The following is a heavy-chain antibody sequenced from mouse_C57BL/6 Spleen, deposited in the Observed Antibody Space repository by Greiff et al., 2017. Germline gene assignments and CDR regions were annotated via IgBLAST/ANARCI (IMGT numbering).Heavy chain of an antibody. Sequence: EVQLQQSGPELVKPGASVKISCKASGYSFTGYYMNWVKQSPEKSLEWIGEINPSTGGTTYNQKFNAKATLTVDKSSSTAYMQLKSLTSEDSAVYYCARGYYESSYRYFDVWSTGTTVTVSS. CDR2: INPSTGGT. J-gene: IGHJ1*03. CDR1: GYSFTGYY. CDR3: ARGYYESSYRYFDV. V-gene: IGHV1-42*01. D-gene: IGHD1-1*01.